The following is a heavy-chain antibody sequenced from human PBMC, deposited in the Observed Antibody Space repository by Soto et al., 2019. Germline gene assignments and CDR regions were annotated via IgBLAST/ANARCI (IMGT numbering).Heavy chain of an antibody. Sequence: QVQLQESAPGLVKPSQTLSLTCTVSGASINSGGYYWSWIRQLPGKGLEWIGYIYFSGSTYYNRSQESQGAISLDACQHQFPLKMTSVIAADTAAYYCACGIAWGVNVASWGQGTLVTVS. V-gene: IGHV4-31*01. CDR2: IYFSGST. D-gene: IGHD3-16*01. CDR1: GASINSGGYY. CDR3: ACGIAWGVNVAS. J-gene: IGHJ5*02.